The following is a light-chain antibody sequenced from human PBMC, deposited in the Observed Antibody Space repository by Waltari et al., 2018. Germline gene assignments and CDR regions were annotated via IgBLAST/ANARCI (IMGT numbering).Light chain of an antibody. J-gene: IGKJ4*01. CDR3: QQRINNFFT. CDR2: DVS. CDR1: QSVSRY. V-gene: IGKV3-11*01. Sequence: EVVLTQSPATLSLSPGERATLSCRASQSVSRYLSWYQHKPGQAPRLLVYDVSNRATGIPARFSGGGSGTDFTLSISSLEPEDFAVYYCQQRINNFFTFGGGTKVEIK.